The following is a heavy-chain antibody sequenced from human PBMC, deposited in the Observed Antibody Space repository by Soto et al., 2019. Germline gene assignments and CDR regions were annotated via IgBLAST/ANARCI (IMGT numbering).Heavy chain of an antibody. CDR3: AKEYTYGSSPMVDF. J-gene: IGHJ4*02. CDR1: GFTFSSYS. CDR2: ISSTTTYI. Sequence: GGSLRLSCAASGFTFSSYSMNWVRQAPGKGLEWVSFISSTTTYIYYADSVKGRLTISRDNAKNSLYLQMNSLRAEDTAVYYCAKEYTYGSSPMVDFWGQGTLVTVSS. V-gene: IGHV3-21*01. D-gene: IGHD5-18*01.